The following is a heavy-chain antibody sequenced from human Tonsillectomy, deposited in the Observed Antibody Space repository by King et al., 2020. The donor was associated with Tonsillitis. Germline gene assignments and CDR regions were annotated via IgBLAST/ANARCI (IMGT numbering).Heavy chain of an antibody. CDR1: GFTFSHYA. CDR3: ARRSLEGDSSGYPGPPDY. J-gene: IGHJ4*02. D-gene: IGHD3-22*01. Sequence: VQLVESGGGVVQPGRSLRLSCAASGFTFSHYAMHWVRQAPGKGLEGGAVISYDGSTKYYPDSVKGRFTISRANSKNTLYVQMNSLRAEDTAVYYCARRSLEGDSSGYPGPPDYWGQGTLVTVSS. V-gene: IGHV3-30*04. CDR2: ISYDGSTK.